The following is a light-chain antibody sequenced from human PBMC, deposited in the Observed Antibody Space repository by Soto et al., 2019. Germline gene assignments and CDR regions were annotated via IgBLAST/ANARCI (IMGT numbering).Light chain of an antibody. J-gene: IGLJ1*01. Sequence: QSVLTQPPSVSGAPGQRVTISCTGSSSNIGAGYDVHWYQQLPGTAPKLLIYGNSNRPSGVPDRFSGSKSGTSASLAITGLQAEDEADYYCQYYDRSLFWNYVFGTGNKVTVL. CDR1: SSNIGAGYD. CDR3: QYYDRSLFWNYV. V-gene: IGLV1-40*01. CDR2: GNS.